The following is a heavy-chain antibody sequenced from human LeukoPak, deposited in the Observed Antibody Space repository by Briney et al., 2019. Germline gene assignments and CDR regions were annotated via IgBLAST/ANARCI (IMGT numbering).Heavy chain of an antibody. CDR1: GGSISSYY. J-gene: IGHJ4*02. CDR3: ARHAMVRGAYYFDY. V-gene: IGHV4-39*01. D-gene: IGHD3-10*01. Sequence: SETLSLTCTVSGGSISSYYWGWIRQPPGKGLEWIGSIYYSGSTYYNPSLKSRVTISVDTSKNQFSLKLSSVTAADTAVYYCARHAMVRGAYYFDYWGQGTLVTVSS. CDR2: IYYSGST.